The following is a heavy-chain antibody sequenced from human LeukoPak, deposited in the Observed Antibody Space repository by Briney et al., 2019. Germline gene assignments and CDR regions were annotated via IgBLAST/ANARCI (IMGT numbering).Heavy chain of an antibody. CDR1: GFTFSSYA. Sequence: GGSLRLSCAASGFTFSSYAMSWVRQAPGKGLEWVSAISGSGGSTYYADSVKGRFTISRDNSKNTLYLQMNSLRAEDTAVYHCAKDLDTVVVPAAMESWGQGTLVTVSS. D-gene: IGHD2-2*03. CDR3: AKDLDTVVVPAAMES. J-gene: IGHJ4*02. CDR2: ISGSGGST. V-gene: IGHV3-23*01.